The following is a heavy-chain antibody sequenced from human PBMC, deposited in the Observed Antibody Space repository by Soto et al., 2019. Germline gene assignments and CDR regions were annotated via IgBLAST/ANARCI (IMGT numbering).Heavy chain of an antibody. J-gene: IGHJ6*03. CDR1: GGSFSGYY. CDR3: ASLGWGIAVAGTNYYYYMDV. D-gene: IGHD6-19*01. CDR2: INHSRST. V-gene: IGHV4-34*01. Sequence: PSETLSLTCAVYGGSFSGYYWSWIRQPPGKGLEWIGEINHSRSTNYNPSIKSQVNISVDTSKNQLSLKLSTVTAADTAVYYCASLGWGIAVAGTNYYYYMDVWGKGTTVTVSS.